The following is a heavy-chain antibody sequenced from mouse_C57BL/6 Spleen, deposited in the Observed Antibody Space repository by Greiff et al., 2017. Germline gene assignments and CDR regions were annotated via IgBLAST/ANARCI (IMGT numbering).Heavy chain of an antibody. D-gene: IGHD2-4*01. J-gene: IGHJ4*01. CDR1: GYAFTNYL. V-gene: IGHV1-54*01. CDR3: ARRGDYDRGYAMDY. CDR2: INPGSGGT. Sequence: QVQLQQSGAELVRPGTSVKVSCKASGYAFTNYLIEWVKQRPGQGLEWIGVINPGSGGTNYNEKFKGKATLTADKSSSTAYMQLSSLTSEDSAVYFCARRGDYDRGYAMDYWGQGTSVTVSS.